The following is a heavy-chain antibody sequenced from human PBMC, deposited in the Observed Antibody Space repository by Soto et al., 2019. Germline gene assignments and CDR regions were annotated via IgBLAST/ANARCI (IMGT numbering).Heavy chain of an antibody. Sequence: QVQLVQSGAAVKQPGSSVKVSCKASGGTFSSYAISWVRQAPGQGLEWMGGIIPIFGTANYAQKFQGRVTITADESTSTAYMELSSLRSEDTAVYYCASVDRSATSHYYYYGMDVWGQGTTVTVSS. CDR3: ASVDRSATSHYYYYGMDV. J-gene: IGHJ6*02. CDR1: GGTFSSYA. D-gene: IGHD1-26*01. CDR2: IIPIFGTA. V-gene: IGHV1-69*01.